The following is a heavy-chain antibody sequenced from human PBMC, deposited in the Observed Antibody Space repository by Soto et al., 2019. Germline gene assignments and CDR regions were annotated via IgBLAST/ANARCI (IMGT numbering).Heavy chain of an antibody. CDR2: ISYDGSNK. J-gene: IGHJ4*02. V-gene: IGHV3-30-3*01. D-gene: IGHD6-13*01. CDR1: GFTFSSYA. CDR3: ARGGRRIAAAGSHDY. Sequence: QVQLVESGGGVVQPGRSLRLSCAASGFTFSSYAMHWVRQAPGKGLEWVAVISYDGSNKYYADSVKGRFTISRDNSENTLYLQMNSLRAEDTAVYYCARGGRRIAAAGSHDYWGQGTLVTVSS.